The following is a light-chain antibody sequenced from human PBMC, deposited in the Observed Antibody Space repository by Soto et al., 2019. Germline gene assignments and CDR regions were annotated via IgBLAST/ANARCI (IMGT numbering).Light chain of an antibody. J-gene: IGLJ2*01. V-gene: IGLV1-47*01. Sequence: QSVLTQPPSASGTPGQRVTISCSGGSPNIGNSYIYWYQQLPGTAPKLLIYRNHQRPSGVPDRFSGSKSGTSASLAISGLRSEDEADYYCASWDDSLSGVLFGGGTKLTVL. CDR2: RNH. CDR3: ASWDDSLSGVL. CDR1: SPNIGNSY.